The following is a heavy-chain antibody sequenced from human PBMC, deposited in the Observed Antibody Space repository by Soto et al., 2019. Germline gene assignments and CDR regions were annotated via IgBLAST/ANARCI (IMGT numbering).Heavy chain of an antibody. D-gene: IGHD3-22*01. V-gene: IGHV4-59*07. CDR1: GGSISSYY. J-gene: IGHJ3*02. Sequence: SDTLSLTCAVSGGSISSYYWSWIRQPPGKGLEWIGYIYYSGSTNYNLYLKSRVTISVDTSKNQFSLKLISVTAADTAVYYCARWAEYYYDSSGGGDAFDIWGQGTMVTVSS. CDR3: ARWAEYYYDSSGGGDAFDI. CDR2: IYYSGST.